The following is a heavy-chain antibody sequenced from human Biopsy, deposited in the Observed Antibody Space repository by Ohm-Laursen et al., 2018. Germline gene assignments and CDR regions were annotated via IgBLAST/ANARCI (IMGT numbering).Heavy chain of an antibody. CDR2: INYRGNT. D-gene: IGHD2-2*01. Sequence: TLSLTCTVSGASIEDYYWTWIRQAPGKTLEWIASINYRGNTNYNPSLKSRVTMSAHTSTNQFSLKLTSVTAADTAVYYCARDKITYCTSTSCDYFGMDVRGQGTTVTVSS. V-gene: IGHV4-59*01. J-gene: IGHJ6*02. CDR1: GASIEDYY. CDR3: ARDKITYCTSTSCDYFGMDV.